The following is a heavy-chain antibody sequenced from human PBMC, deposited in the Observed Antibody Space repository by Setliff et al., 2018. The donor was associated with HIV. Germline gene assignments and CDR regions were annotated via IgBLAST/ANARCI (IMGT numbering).Heavy chain of an antibody. CDR1: GYTFTGYY. V-gene: IGHV1-2*02. Sequence: ASVKVSCKASGYTFTGYYMHWVRQAPGQGLEWMGWINPNSGGTDYAQNFQGRVTMTRDTSISTAYMERSRLRSDDTAVYYCARDLVAVANTFYYYYMDVWGKGTTVTVSS. D-gene: IGHD6-19*01. CDR2: INPNSGGT. J-gene: IGHJ6*03. CDR3: ARDLVAVANTFYYYYMDV.